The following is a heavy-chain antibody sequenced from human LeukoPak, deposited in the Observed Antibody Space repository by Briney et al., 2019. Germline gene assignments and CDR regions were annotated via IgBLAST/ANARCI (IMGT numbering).Heavy chain of an antibody. CDR3: ARGRSGSGGAFDI. CDR2: ISYDGSNK. Sequence: GGSLRLSCAASGFTFSSYAMHWVRQAPGKGLEWVAVISYDGSNKYYVDSVKGRFTISRDNSKNTLCLQMNSLRAEDTAVYYCARGRSGSGGAFDIWGQGTMVSVSS. V-gene: IGHV3-30*14. CDR1: GFTFSSYA. D-gene: IGHD1-26*01. J-gene: IGHJ3*02.